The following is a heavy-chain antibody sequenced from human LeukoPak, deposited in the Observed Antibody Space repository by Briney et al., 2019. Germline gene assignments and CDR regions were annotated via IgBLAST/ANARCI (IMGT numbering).Heavy chain of an antibody. CDR2: ISGDGGST. V-gene: IGHV3-43*02. CDR3: AKGRSSWSPLNY. D-gene: IGHD6-13*01. J-gene: IGHJ4*02. CDR1: GFTFDDYA. Sequence: GGSLRLSCAASGFTFDDYAMHRVRQAPGKGLEWVSLISGDGGSTYYADSVKGRFTISRDNSKNSLYLQMNSLRTEDTALYYCAKGRSSWSPLNYWGQGTLVTVSS.